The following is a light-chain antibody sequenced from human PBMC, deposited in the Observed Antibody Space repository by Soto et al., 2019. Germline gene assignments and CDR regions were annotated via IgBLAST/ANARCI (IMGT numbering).Light chain of an antibody. CDR2: WAS. V-gene: IGKV4-1*01. Sequence: DIVMTQSPDCLAVSLGERATINCKSSQSVLYSSNNKNYLAWYQQKPGQPPKLLIYWASTRESGVPDRFSGSGSGTDFTLTISSLQAEDVAVYYCQQYYSPWTFGQGTKVEIK. CDR1: QSVLYSSNNKNY. CDR3: QQYYSPWT. J-gene: IGKJ1*01.